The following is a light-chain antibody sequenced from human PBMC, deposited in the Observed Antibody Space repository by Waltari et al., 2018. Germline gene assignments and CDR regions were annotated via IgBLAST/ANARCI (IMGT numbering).Light chain of an antibody. CDR1: SSNLGSNT. J-gene: IGLJ2*01. CDR2: RNN. CDR3: AAWDDSLNGVV. V-gene: IGLV1-44*01. Sequence: QSVLTQPPSASGTPGQRVTISCSGSSSNLGSNTVNWYQPLPGTAPKLLIYRNNQRPSGVPDRVSGSKSGTSACLGISGLQSEDEADYYCAAWDDSLNGVVFGGGTKLTVL.